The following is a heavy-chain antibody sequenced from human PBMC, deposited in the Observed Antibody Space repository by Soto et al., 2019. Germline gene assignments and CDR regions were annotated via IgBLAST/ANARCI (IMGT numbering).Heavy chain of an antibody. CDR2: INPATGAA. CDR3: ARGGAVGVAGSAAFDM. J-gene: IGHJ3*02. V-gene: IGHV1-2*02. CDR1: GYPVTAYY. Sequence: QLHLVQSGAVVKKPGASVTVSCSASGYPVTAYYMHWVRQAPGRGLEWMGGINPATGAAKYTQTCRGRVTLSRDPSSSTGFMELSRLTSEDPAVFYWARGGAVGVAGSAAFDMWGQGTLVNVSS. D-gene: IGHD3-3*01.